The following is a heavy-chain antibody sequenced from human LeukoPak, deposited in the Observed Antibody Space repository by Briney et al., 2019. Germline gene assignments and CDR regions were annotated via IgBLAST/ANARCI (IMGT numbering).Heavy chain of an antibody. D-gene: IGHD2-15*01. CDR1: GGSISSTNW. V-gene: IGHV4-4*02. CDR2: VHLSGRT. CDR3: ARDMPYCSGGSCYLGIDWFDP. Sequence: PSGTLSLTCGVSGGSISSTNWWTWVRQPPGEGLEWIGEVHLSGRTNYNPSLESRVTMSVDMSENHISLKLTSVTAADTAVYYCARDMPYCSGGSCYLGIDWFDPWGQGTLVTVSS. J-gene: IGHJ5*02.